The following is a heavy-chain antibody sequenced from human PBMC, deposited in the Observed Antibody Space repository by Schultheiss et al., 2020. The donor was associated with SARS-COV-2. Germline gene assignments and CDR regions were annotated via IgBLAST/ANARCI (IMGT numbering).Heavy chain of an antibody. V-gene: IGHV4-4*02. CDR3: ARGNDFVYFFDS. CDR2: IYHSGST. D-gene: IGHD3-3*01. Sequence: SETLSLTCAVSGGSISSSNWWSWVRQPPGKGLEWIGEIYHSGSTNYNPSLKSRVTISVDTSKNQFSLKLTSVTAADTAIYYCARGNDFVYFFDSWGQGTLVTVSS. CDR1: GGSISSSNW. J-gene: IGHJ4*02.